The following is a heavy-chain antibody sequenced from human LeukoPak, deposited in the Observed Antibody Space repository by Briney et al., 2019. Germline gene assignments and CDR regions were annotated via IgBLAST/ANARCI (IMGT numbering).Heavy chain of an antibody. D-gene: IGHD3-16*01. J-gene: IGHJ4*02. CDR3: ATFGGVIVGFDY. CDR2: ISSNGGST. V-gene: IGHV3-64*01. Sequence: GGSLRLSCAASGFTFSSYAMHWVRQAPGKGLEYVSAISSNGGSTYYANSVKGRFTISRDNAKNSLYLQMNSLRAEDTAVYYCATFGGVIVGFDYWGQGTLVTVSS. CDR1: GFTFSSYA.